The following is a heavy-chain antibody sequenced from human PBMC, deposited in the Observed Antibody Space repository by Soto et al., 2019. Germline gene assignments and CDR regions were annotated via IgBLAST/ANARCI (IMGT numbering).Heavy chain of an antibody. V-gene: IGHV3-30*18. J-gene: IGHJ6*02. CDR1: GFTFSSYG. D-gene: IGHD3-10*01. Sequence: GGSLRLSCAASGFTFSSYGMHWVRQAPGKRLEWVAVISYDGSNKYYADSVKGRFAISRDNSKNTLYLQMNSLRAEDTAVYYCAKTWLRGTPTYYYGIDVRAQRTTVTGSS. CDR2: ISYDGSNK. CDR3: AKTWLRGTPTYYYGIDV.